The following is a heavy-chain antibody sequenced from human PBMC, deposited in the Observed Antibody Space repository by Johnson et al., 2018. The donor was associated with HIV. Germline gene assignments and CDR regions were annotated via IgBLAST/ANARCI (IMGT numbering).Heavy chain of an antibody. V-gene: IGHV3-30*04. D-gene: IGHD1-26*01. CDR1: GFTFSSYA. Sequence: QVQLVESGGGVVLPGGSLRLSCAASGFTFSSYAMHWVRQAPGKGLEWLAIISYDGGDTWYADSVKGRFTISRDNSKNTVYLQMNNLRAEDTAVYYSAKDAGWSIVGATDGRDAFDIWGQGAMVTVSS. CDR3: AKDAGWSIVGATDGRDAFDI. J-gene: IGHJ3*02. CDR2: ISYDGGDT.